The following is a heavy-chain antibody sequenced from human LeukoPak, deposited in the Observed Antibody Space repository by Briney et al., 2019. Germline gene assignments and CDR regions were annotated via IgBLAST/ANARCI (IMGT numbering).Heavy chain of an antibody. CDR2: IYYSGNT. V-gene: IGHV4-39*01. Sequence: SETLSLTCTVSGDSISTSNSYWGWIRQPPGKGLEWIGSIYYSGNTYYNASLKSRITISVDTTKNQFSLRLPSVTAADTAVYFCASPRLLFGSGPILVWGQGTLVTVSS. CDR1: GDSISTSNSY. CDR3: ASPRLLFGSGPILV. J-gene: IGHJ4*02. D-gene: IGHD3-10*01.